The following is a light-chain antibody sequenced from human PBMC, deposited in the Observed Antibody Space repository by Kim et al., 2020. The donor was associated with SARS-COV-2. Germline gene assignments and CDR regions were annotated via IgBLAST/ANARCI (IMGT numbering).Light chain of an antibody. CDR2: RDS. V-gene: IGLV3-9*01. CDR1: NIGSKN. CDR3: QVWDNSRV. J-gene: IGLJ3*02. Sequence: SYELTQPLSVSVALGQTARITCGGNNIGSKNVHWYQQKPGQAPVLVIYRDSNRPSGIPERFSGSNSGNTATLTISRAQAGDEADYYCQVWDNSRVFGGGTQLTV.